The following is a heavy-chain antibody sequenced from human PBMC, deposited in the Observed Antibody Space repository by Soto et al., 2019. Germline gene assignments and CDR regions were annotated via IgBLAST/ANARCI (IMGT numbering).Heavy chain of an antibody. CDR2: ISYDGSNK. CDR3: ARGPDYYDSTGYPD. CDR1: GFTFSSYA. D-gene: IGHD3-22*01. Sequence: QVQLVESGGGVVQPGRSLRLSCAASGFTFSSYAMHWVRQAPGKGLEWVAVISYDGSNKYYADSVKGRFTISRDNSKNTLYLQMNSLRAEDTAVYYYARGPDYYDSTGYPDWGQGTLVTVSS. J-gene: IGHJ4*02. V-gene: IGHV3-30-3*01.